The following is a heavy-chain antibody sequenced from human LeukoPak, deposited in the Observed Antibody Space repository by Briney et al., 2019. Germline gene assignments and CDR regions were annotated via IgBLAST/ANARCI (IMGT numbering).Heavy chain of an antibody. CDR1: GFTFSSYW. Sequence: LAGGSLRLSCAASGFTFSSYWMSWVRQAPGKGLEWVANIKQDGSEKYYVDSVKGRFTISRDNSKNTLYLQMNSLRDEDTAVYYCAKVVGSSWEKYFDYWGQGTLVTVSS. CDR2: IKQDGSEK. CDR3: AKVVGSSWEKYFDY. J-gene: IGHJ4*02. D-gene: IGHD6-13*01. V-gene: IGHV3-7*03.